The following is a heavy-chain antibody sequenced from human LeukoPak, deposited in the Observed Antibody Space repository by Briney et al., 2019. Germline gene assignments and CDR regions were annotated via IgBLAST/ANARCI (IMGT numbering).Heavy chain of an antibody. CDR2: ISRSSITI. V-gene: IGHV3-48*04. CDR1: GFTFSSYS. J-gene: IGHJ4*02. D-gene: IGHD2-15*01. Sequence: GGSLRLSCAASGFTFSSYSLKWVRQAPGKGLEWVSFISRSSITIYYADSVKGRFTISRDNAEKSLYLQMNSLRAEDTPVYYCARDRGGSYSAIDCWGQGTLVTVSS. CDR3: ARDRGGSYSAIDC.